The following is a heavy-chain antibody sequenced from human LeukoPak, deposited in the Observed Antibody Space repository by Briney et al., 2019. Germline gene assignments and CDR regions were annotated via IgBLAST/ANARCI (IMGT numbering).Heavy chain of an antibody. CDR3: ARVAPNLEWLLSGAFDI. D-gene: IGHD3-3*01. V-gene: IGHV4-34*01. CDR2: INHSGST. J-gene: IGHJ3*02. Sequence: PSETLSLTCAVYGGSFSGYYWSWIRQPPGKGLEWIGEINHSGSTNYNPSLKSRVTISVDTSKNQFSLKLSSVTAADTAVYYCARVAPNLEWLLSGAFDIWGQGTMVTVSS. CDR1: GGSFSGYY.